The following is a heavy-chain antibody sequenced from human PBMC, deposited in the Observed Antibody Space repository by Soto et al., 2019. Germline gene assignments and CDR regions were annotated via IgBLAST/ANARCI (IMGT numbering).Heavy chain of an antibody. CDR3: ARDHLDFYDSSGYYYGLNS. V-gene: IGHV3-33*01. J-gene: IGHJ4*02. CDR1: GFTFSNYG. CDR2: IWYDGSNK. Sequence: GGSLRLSCAASGFTFSNYGMHWVRQAPGKGLEWVAVIWYDGSNKYYADSVKGRFTISRDNSKDTLYLVMSSLRAEDTAAYYCARDHLDFYDSSGYYYGLNSWGQGTLVTVSS. D-gene: IGHD3-22*01.